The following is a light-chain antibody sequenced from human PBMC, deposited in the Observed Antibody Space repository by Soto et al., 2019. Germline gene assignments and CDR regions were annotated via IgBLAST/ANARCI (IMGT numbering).Light chain of an antibody. CDR2: DSS. CDR1: QNIITY. J-gene: IGKJ1*01. V-gene: IGKV1-39*01. CDR3: QQSYSNPTWT. Sequence: TQLTHSPSSCSQSEGAKITTTSGASQNIITYLNWYQQKPGEAPTLLVYDSSTLQSGVPSRFSGSGFGAEFTLTVSSLKTEDFATYYCQQSYSNPTWTFGQGTKVEIK.